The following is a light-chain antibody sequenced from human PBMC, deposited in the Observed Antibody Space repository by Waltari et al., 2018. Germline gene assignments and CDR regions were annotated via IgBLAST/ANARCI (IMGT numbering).Light chain of an antibody. CDR3: QHYYSTPVT. J-gene: IGKJ2*01. CDR1: QSVLYSSNNKNY. Sequence: DIVMTQSPDSLAVSLGERATINCKSSQSVLYSSNNKNYLAWYQQKAGQPPKLLIYWASTRESGVPDRFSGSGSGTDFTLTISGLQAEDVALYFCQHYYSTPVTFGQGTKLEI. CDR2: WAS. V-gene: IGKV4-1*01.